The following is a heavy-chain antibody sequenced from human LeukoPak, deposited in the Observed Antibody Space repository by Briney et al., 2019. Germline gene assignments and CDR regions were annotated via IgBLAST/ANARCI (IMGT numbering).Heavy chain of an antibody. CDR3: AKLSSARLYYNGSGSYYNGDY. CDR1: GFTFSSYG. Sequence: PGGSLRLSCAASGFTFSSYGMHWVRQAPGKGLEWVAFIRYDGSNKYYADSVKGRFTISRDNSKNTLYLQMNSLRAEDTAVYYCAKLSSARLYYNGSGSYYNGDYWGQGTLVTVSS. CDR2: IRYDGSNK. V-gene: IGHV3-30*02. D-gene: IGHD3-10*01. J-gene: IGHJ4*02.